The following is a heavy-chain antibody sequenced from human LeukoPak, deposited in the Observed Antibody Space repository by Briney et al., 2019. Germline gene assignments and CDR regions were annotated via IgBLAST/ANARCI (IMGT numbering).Heavy chain of an antibody. J-gene: IGHJ4*02. D-gene: IGHD6-19*01. CDR1: GITFIKYS. V-gene: IGHV3-23*01. Sequence: GGSLRLSCAASGITFIKYSMTWVRQAPGKGLEWVSAITGSGAFTDYADSVKGRFTISRDNSKNTLYLQMNSLRAEDTGVYYCAKRSAESSGYFDYWGQGTLVTVPS. CDR3: AKRSAESSGYFDY. CDR2: ITGSGAFT.